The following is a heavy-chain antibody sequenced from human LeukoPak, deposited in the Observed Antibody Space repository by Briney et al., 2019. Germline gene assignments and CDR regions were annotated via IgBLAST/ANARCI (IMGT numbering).Heavy chain of an antibody. V-gene: IGHV3-33*01. CDR1: GFTFSSYG. CDR2: IWYDGSNK. J-gene: IGHJ4*02. Sequence: QPGRSLRLSCAASGFTFSSYGMHWVRQAPGKGLEWVAVIWYDGSNKYYADSVKGRFTISRDNSKNTLYLQMNSLRDEDTAVYYCARGRRLTLSYHYFDYWGQGTLVTVSS. CDR3: ARGRRLTLSYHYFDY. D-gene: IGHD3-16*01.